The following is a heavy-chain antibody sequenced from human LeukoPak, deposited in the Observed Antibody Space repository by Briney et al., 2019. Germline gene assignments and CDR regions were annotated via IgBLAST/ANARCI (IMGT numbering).Heavy chain of an antibody. CDR3: ARELFGSGSCRDY. CDR1: GFTFNDYA. V-gene: IGHV3-33*08. J-gene: IGHJ4*02. CDR2: VWHGGSNE. Sequence: GGSLRLSCAASGFTFNDYAIHWIRQAPGKGLVWVALVWHGGSNEYHAYSVKGRFTISRDNSKNTVYLQMNSLRAEDTAVYYCARELFGSGSCRDYWGQGTLVTVSS. D-gene: IGHD3-10*01.